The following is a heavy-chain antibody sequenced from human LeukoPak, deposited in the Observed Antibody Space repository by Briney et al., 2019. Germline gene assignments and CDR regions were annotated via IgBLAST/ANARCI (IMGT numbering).Heavy chain of an antibody. V-gene: IGHV3-30-3*01. CDR1: VFTFSNYV. J-gene: IGHJ4*02. CDR3: ARVAGNRAIDY. D-gene: IGHD2/OR15-2a*01. CDR2: ISYDGSTK. Sequence: GGSLRLSRAASVFTFSNYVMHGVRQAPGKGLEWVAVISYDGSTKYYADSVKGRFTISRDNSKNTLYLQMNSLRTEDTAVYSCARVAGNRAIDYWGQGTLVTVSS.